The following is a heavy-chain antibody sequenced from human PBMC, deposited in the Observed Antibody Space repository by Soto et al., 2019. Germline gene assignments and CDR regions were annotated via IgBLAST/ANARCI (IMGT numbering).Heavy chain of an antibody. CDR3: AKGPYGDNFF. V-gene: IGHV3-30*18. CDR2: ISSDGTKK. D-gene: IGHD4-17*01. Sequence: QVQLVESGGGVVQPGRSLRLSCAASNFTFTSYDLHWVRQAPGKGLEWVAFISSDGTKKYYADSVKGRFTISRDNSKNTPYLHMNSLKPEDTAVYHSAKGPYGDNFFWGQGTLLTVSS. CDR1: NFTFTSYD. J-gene: IGHJ4*02.